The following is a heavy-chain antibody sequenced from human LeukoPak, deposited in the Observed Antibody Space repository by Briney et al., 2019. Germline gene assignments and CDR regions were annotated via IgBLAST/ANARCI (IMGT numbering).Heavy chain of an antibody. CDR2: IIPIFGTA. D-gene: IGHD3-3*01. J-gene: IGHJ5*02. V-gene: IGHV1-69*13. CDR1: GGTFSSYA. CDR3: ARVWSGYSRWFDP. Sequence: ASVKVSCKASGGTFSSYAISWVRQAPGQGLEWMGGIIPIFGTANYAQKFQGRVTITADESTSTAYMELSSLRSEDTAVYYCARVWSGYSRWFDPWGQGTLVTVSS.